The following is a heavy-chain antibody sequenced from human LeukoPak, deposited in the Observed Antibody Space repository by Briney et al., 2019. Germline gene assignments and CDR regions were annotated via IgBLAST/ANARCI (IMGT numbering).Heavy chain of an antibody. CDR3: ARYVDIVLMVYAAGFDY. CDR2: IYHSGST. J-gene: IGHJ4*02. D-gene: IGHD2-8*01. V-gene: IGHV4-39*07. CDR1: GGSISSSSYY. Sequence: PSETLSLTCTVSGGSISSSSYYWGWIRQPPGKGLEWIGSIYHSGSTYYNPSLKSRVTISVDTSKNRFSLKLSSVTAADTAVYYCARYVDIVLMVYAAGFDYWGQGTLVTVSS.